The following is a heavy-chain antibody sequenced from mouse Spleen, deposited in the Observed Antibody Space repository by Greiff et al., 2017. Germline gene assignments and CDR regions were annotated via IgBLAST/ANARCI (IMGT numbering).Heavy chain of an antibody. CDR2: IYPRDGST. D-gene: IGHD1-1*01. CDR3: ARGPYYYGSSAYWYFDV. Sequence: VQLQQSGPELVKPGASVKLSCKASGYTFTSYDINWVKQRPGQGLEWIGWIYPRDGSTKYNEKFKGKATLTVDTSSSTAYMELHSLTSEDSAVYFCARGPYYYGSSAYWYFDVWGAGTTVTVSS. CDR1: GYTFTSYD. J-gene: IGHJ1*01. V-gene: IGHV1-85*01.